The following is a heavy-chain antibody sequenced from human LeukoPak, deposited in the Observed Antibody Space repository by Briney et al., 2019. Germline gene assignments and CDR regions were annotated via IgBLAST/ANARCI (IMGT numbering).Heavy chain of an antibody. J-gene: IGHJ5*02. Sequence: AAVKVSCKASDYTFTSYGISWVRQAPGQGLEWMGWISTYNGDTKYTQKLQGRVTMTADTSTRTAYMELRSLRSDDTAVYYCARGSDSSGYYHLNWFDPWGQGTLVTVSS. V-gene: IGHV1-18*01. CDR1: DYTFTSYG. D-gene: IGHD3-22*01. CDR3: ARGSDSSGYYHLNWFDP. CDR2: ISTYNGDT.